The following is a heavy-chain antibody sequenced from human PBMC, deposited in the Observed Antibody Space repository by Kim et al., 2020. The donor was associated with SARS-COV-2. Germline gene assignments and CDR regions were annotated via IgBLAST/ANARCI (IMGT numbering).Heavy chain of an antibody. CDR3: ARGSGMTSFGVVMIDAFDI. J-gene: IGHJ3*02. D-gene: IGHD3-3*01. Sequence: SRVTISVDTANNQFSLKLSSVTAADTAVYYCARGSGMTSFGVVMIDAFDIWGQGTMVTVSS. V-gene: IGHV4-31*02.